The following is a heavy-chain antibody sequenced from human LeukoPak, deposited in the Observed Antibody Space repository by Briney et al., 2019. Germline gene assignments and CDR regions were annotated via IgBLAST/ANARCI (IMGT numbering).Heavy chain of an antibody. V-gene: IGHV4-39*07. Sequence: SETLSLTCNVSGVSISSSSYYWGWIRQPPGKGLEWIGSIYYSGSTYYNPSLRSRVSISLDTSKNQFSLRLGSVTAADTAVYYCARVQSRLSWFDPWGQGTLVTVSS. J-gene: IGHJ5*02. CDR2: IYYSGST. CDR3: ARVQSRLSWFDP. CDR1: GVSISSSSYY.